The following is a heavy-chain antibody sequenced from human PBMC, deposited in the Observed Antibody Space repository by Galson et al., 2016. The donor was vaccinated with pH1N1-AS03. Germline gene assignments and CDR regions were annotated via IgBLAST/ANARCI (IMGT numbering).Heavy chain of an antibody. CDR2: ISGSGNT. V-gene: IGHV3-23*01. CDR1: GFTFSSYA. D-gene: IGHD2/OR15-2a*01. CDR3: AKHESTSPRDWLEF. J-gene: IGHJ5*01. Sequence: SLRLSCAVSGFTFSSYAMSWVRQAPGKGLEWVSAISGSGNTYYAESVKGRFTISRDNSKRTLYLQMNIVRAEDTAVYYCAKHESTSPRDWLEFWGQGTLVTVSS.